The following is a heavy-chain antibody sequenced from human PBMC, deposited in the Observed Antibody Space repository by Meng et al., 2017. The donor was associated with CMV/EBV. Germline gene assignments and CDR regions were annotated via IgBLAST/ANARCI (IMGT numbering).Heavy chain of an antibody. CDR2: TYYSGST. CDR1: GGSISSSSYY. D-gene: IGHD2-2*01. Sequence: SETLSLTCTVSGGSISSSSYYWGWIRQPPGKGLEWIGSTYYSGSTYYNPSLKSRVTISVDTSKNQFSLKLSSVTAADTAVYYCAREAIDCSSTSCELDYWGQGTLVTVSS. J-gene: IGHJ4*02. V-gene: IGHV4-39*01. CDR3: AREAIDCSSTSCELDY.